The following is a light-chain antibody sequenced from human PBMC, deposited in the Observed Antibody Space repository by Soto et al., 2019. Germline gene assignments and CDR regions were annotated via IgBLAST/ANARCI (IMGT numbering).Light chain of an antibody. CDR2: DAS. J-gene: IGKJ1*01. Sequence: EIVLTQSPATLSLSPGERATLSCGASQNVSNSYLAWYQQKPGLAPRLLIYDASSRAIGIPDRFSGSGSGADLTVKIRRLETEDFAVYYCQQYGTSRWTFGQGTKVEIK. CDR1: QNVSNSY. CDR3: QQYGTSRWT. V-gene: IGKV3D-20*01.